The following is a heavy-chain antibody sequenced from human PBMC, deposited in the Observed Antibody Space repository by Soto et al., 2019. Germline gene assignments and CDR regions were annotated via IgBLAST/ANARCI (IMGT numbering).Heavy chain of an antibody. CDR2: IYYIGST. J-gene: IGHJ4*02. D-gene: IGHD5-12*01. CDR1: GGSISSSSSY. Sequence: QLQLQESGPGLVKPSETLSLTCTVSGGSISSSSSYWGWIRQPPGKGLEWSGGIYYIGSTYYNPCLKSRVTISEGTSQTQFSRKLSAVTAAYTAVYYCARHSWLRGYFADRGQGTLVTVSS. CDR3: ARHSWLRGYFAD. V-gene: IGHV4-39*01.